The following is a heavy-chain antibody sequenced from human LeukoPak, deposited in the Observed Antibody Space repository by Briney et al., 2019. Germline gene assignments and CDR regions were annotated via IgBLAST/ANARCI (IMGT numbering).Heavy chain of an antibody. CDR2: TYYRSKWYN. V-gene: IGHV6-1*01. Sequence: SQTLSLTCAISGDSVSSNSAAWNWIRQSPSRGLEWLGRTYYRSKWYNDYAVSVKSRITINPDTSKNQFSLQLNSVTPEDTAVYYCARVRRWEHTGENWFDPWGQGTLVTVSS. CDR1: GDSVSSNSAA. CDR3: ARVRRWEHTGENWFDP. D-gene: IGHD1-26*01. J-gene: IGHJ5*02.